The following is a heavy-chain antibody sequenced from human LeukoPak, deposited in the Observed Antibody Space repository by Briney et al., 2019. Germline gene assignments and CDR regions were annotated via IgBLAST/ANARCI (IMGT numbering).Heavy chain of an antibody. D-gene: IGHD4-17*01. V-gene: IGHV4-59*08. CDR2: IYYSGST. J-gene: IGHJ4*02. CDR3: ARHRPRTAVTPVGYFDY. Sequence: SETLSLTCTVSGGSISSYYWSWIRQPPGKGLKWIGYIYYSGSTNYNPSLKSRVTISVDTSKNQFSLKLSSVTAADTAVYYCARHRPRTAVTPVGYFDYWGQGTLVTVSS. CDR1: GGSISSYY.